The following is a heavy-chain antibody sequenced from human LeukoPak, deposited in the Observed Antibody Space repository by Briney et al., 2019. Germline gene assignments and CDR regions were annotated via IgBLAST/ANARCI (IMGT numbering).Heavy chain of an antibody. Sequence: GGSLRLSCAASGFTFDDYAMHWVRQAPGKGLEWVSGISWNSGSIGYADSVKGRFTISRDNAKNSLYLQMNSLRAEDTALYYCAKAALVGALLDYWGQGTLVTVSS. V-gene: IGHV3-9*01. CDR1: GFTFDDYA. CDR2: ISWNSGSI. J-gene: IGHJ4*02. D-gene: IGHD1-26*01. CDR3: AKAALVGALLDY.